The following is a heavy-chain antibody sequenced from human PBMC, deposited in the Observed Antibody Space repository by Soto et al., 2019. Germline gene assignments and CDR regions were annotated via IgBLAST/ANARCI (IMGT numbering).Heavy chain of an antibody. CDR1: GFSFISYA. D-gene: IGHD2-15*01. V-gene: IGHV3-23*01. CDR3: AKARRLLKRGGAFDI. J-gene: IGHJ3*02. CDR2: ISGSDGKT. Sequence: DVELLESGGGLVQPGGSLRLSCAASGFSFISYAMSWVRQAPGKGLEWVSTISGSDGKTFYADSVKGRISISRDTSKNMLYLQMNNLRGDDTAVYYCAKARRLLKRGGAFDIWGQGTMVTVSS.